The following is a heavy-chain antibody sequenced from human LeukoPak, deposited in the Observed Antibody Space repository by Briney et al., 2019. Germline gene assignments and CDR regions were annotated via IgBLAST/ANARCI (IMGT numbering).Heavy chain of an antibody. Sequence: KPGGSLRLSCAASGFTFSSYSMNWVRQAPGKGLEWVSSISSSSSYIYYADSVKGRFTISRDNAKNSLYLQMNSLRAEDTAVYCCASCADYDILTGYYNLAFDIWGQGTMVTVSS. CDR3: ASCADYDILTGYYNLAFDI. J-gene: IGHJ3*02. V-gene: IGHV3-21*01. CDR1: GFTFSSYS. D-gene: IGHD3-9*01. CDR2: ISSSSSYI.